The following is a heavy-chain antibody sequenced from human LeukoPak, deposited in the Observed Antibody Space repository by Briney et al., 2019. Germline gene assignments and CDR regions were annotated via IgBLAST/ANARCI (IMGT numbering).Heavy chain of an antibody. D-gene: IGHD3-22*01. Sequence: SETLSLTCIVSGTSVNNYYWSWIRQPAGKGLEWIGRIYSSGSTNYNLSLTSRVSISVDKSKNQVSLKLESVTAADTAVYYCARERVGYDTSGRGPRFDSWGQGTWSPSRQ. V-gene: IGHV4-4*07. CDR1: GTSVNNYY. CDR2: IYSSGST. J-gene: IGHJ4*02. CDR3: ARERVGYDTSGRGPRFDS.